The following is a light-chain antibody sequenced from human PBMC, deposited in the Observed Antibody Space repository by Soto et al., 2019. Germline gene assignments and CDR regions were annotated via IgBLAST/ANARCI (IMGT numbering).Light chain of an antibody. J-gene: IGKJ4*01. Sequence: EIVLTQSPATLSLSPGERATLSCRASQSVSSYLAWYQQKPGQAPRLLIYDASNRATGIPARFSGSGSGTDFTLTISRLEPEEFAVYYCQQRSNWPRLTFGGGTKVEIK. CDR2: DAS. CDR1: QSVSSY. V-gene: IGKV3-11*01. CDR3: QQRSNWPRLT.